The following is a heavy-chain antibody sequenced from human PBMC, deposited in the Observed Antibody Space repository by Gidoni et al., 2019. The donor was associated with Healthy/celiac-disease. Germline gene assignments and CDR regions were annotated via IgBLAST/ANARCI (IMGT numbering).Heavy chain of an antibody. J-gene: IGHJ5*02. CDR2: INPNSGGT. V-gene: IGHV1-2*02. CDR1: GYTFTGYY. D-gene: IGHD5-12*01. Sequence: QVQLVQSGAEVKKPGASVKVSCKASGYTFTGYYIHWVRQAPGQRLEWMGWINPNSGGTDYAQKFQGRVTMTRDTSISTAYVELSRLRSDDTAVYYCARVGVENSGYDPNWFDPWGQGTLVTVSS. CDR3: ARVGVENSGYDPNWFDP.